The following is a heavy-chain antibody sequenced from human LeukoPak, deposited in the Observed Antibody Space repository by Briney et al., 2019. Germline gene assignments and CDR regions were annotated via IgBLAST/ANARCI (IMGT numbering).Heavy chain of an antibody. CDR1: GFTFSNAW. D-gene: IGHD2-2*01. Sequence: GGSLRLSCAASGFTFSNAWMSWVRQAPGQGLGWVGRIKSKTDGGTTDYAAPVKGSFTISKADSKNTLYLQINSLKTEDTAVHYCTGSYCSSTSCYALAFDIWGQGTMVTVSS. J-gene: IGHJ3*02. CDR2: IKSKTDGGTT. CDR3: TGSYCSSTSCYALAFDI. V-gene: IGHV3-15*01.